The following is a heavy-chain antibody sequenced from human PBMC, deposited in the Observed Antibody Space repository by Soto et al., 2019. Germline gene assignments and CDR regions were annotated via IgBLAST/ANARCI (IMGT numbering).Heavy chain of an antibody. J-gene: IGHJ4*02. CDR2: TWSDGIKK. D-gene: IGHD2-2*01. CDR3: VRGPTGPIPTLPLFDS. CDR1: GFTFSNYG. V-gene: IGHV3-33*01. Sequence: QVQLVESGGGVVQPGTSLTLSCTASGFTFSNYGMHWVRQAPGKGLEWVAITWSDGIKKYYGDSVKGRFTISRDNSKNTLFLQMNGLRAEDTAVYYCVRGPTGPIPTLPLFDSSGQGTLVTVSS.